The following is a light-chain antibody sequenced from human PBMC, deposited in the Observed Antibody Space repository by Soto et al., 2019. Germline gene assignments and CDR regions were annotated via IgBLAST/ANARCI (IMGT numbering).Light chain of an antibody. CDR3: QQYNNWPWT. J-gene: IGKJ1*01. CDR2: GAS. CDR1: QSISDT. Sequence: EIVMTQSPATLSVSPGGRATLSCRASQSISDTLAWYQQKPGQAPRLLIYGASTRAPGSPARFSGSGSGTDFTLTISSLQSEDFAVYYCQQYNNWPWTLGQGTKVDIK. V-gene: IGKV3-15*01.